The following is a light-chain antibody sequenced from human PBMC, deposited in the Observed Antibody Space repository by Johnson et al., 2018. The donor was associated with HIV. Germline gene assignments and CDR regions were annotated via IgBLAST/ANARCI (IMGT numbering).Light chain of an antibody. CDR2: AKN. J-gene: IGLJ1*01. CDR1: SSNIGNNH. V-gene: IGLV1-51*02. CDR3: VTWDSILGAHYV. Sequence: QLVLSQPPSVSAAPGQTVTISCSGSSSNIGNNHVSWYQQLPGTSPKLLISAKNQRPSGIPDRFSASKSSTSATLDITGLQTGDEADYYCVTWDSILGAHYVFGTGTEVTDL.